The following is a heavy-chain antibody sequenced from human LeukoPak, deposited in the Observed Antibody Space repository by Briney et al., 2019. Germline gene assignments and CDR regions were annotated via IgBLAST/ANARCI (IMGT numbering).Heavy chain of an antibody. D-gene: IGHD3-10*01. V-gene: IGHV4-30-4*08. Sequence: SETLSLTCAVYGGSFSDYYWSWIRQPPGKGLEWIGYISYSGSTYYNPSLKSRVTISLDTSKNQFSLKLGSVTAADTAVYYCARAVDYYGSGSYYKRWFDPWGQGTLVTVSS. J-gene: IGHJ5*02. CDR3: ARAVDYYGSGSYYKRWFDP. CDR2: ISYSGST. CDR1: GGSFSDYY.